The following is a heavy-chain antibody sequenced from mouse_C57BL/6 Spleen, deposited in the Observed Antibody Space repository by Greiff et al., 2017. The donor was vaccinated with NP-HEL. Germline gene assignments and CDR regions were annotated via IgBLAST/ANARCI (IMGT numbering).Heavy chain of an antibody. J-gene: IGHJ2*01. D-gene: IGHD1-1*01. CDR1: GYAFSSYW. CDR3: AREGVVAPYYFDY. Sequence: VKLVESGAELVKPGASVKISCKASGYAFSSYWMNWVKQRPGKGLEWIGQIYPGDGDTNYNGKFKGKATLTADKSSSTAYMQLSSLTSEDSAVYFCAREGVVAPYYFDYWGQGTTLTVSS. V-gene: IGHV1-80*01. CDR2: IYPGDGDT.